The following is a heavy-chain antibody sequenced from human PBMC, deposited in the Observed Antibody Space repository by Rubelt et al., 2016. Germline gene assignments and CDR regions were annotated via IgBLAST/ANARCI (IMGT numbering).Heavy chain of an antibody. Sequence: QVQLQQWDAGLLKPSETLSLTCAVYGGSFSGYYWSWIRQSPGKGLEWIGEINHSGSTTYNPSLQSRVTTSVDTSKKRFSLKLSSVTAADTAVYYCAGEYGMDVWGQGTTVTVSS. CDR1: GGSFSGYY. J-gene: IGHJ6*02. CDR3: AGEYGMDV. V-gene: IGHV4-34*01. D-gene: IGHD2/OR15-2a*01. CDR2: INHSGST.